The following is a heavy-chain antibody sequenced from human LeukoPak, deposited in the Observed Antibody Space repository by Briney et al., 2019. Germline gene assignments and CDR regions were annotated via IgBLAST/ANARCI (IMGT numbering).Heavy chain of an antibody. CDR3: AKAGNGWGAFDY. CDR1: GFTFSSYA. D-gene: IGHD4-23*01. CDR2: ISGSGTVT. V-gene: IGHV3-23*01. Sequence: GGSLRLSCAASGFTFSSYAMGWVRQAPGKGLEWVSAISGSGTVTHYADSVMGRFTFSRDNSKNTLYLQMNSLRAEDTAVYYCAKAGNGWGAFDYWGQGTLVTVSS. J-gene: IGHJ4*02.